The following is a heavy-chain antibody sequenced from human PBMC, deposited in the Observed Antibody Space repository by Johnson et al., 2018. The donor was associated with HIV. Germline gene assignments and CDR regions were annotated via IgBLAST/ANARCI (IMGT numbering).Heavy chain of an antibody. CDR1: GFTFSSYA. J-gene: IGHJ3*02. Sequence: QVQLVESEGGVVQPGRSLRLSCAASGFTFSSYAMHWVRQAPGKGLEWVAVISYDGSNKYYADSVKGRFTISRDNSKNTLYLQMNSLRAEDTAVYYCAKHSSSWYDDAFDIWGQGTMVTVSS. V-gene: IGHV3-30-3*02. D-gene: IGHD6-13*01. CDR2: ISYDGSNK. CDR3: AKHSSSWYDDAFDI.